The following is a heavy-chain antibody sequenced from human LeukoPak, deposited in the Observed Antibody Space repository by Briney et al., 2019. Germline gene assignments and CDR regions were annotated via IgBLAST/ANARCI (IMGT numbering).Heavy chain of an antibody. CDR3: AGENGGGYLFDY. J-gene: IGHJ4*02. CDR2: IYHSGNT. Sequence: SWTVSLTCSVSGGSITRGAYSWSWIRQPPGEGLEWIGYIYHSGNTVYNPSLKSRVTMSLDRSNNQFSLKLTSGTATDTPMYYCAGENGGGYLFDYWGQGTLVSVSS. CDR1: GGSITRGAYS. V-gene: IGHV4-30-2*01. D-gene: IGHD2-15*01.